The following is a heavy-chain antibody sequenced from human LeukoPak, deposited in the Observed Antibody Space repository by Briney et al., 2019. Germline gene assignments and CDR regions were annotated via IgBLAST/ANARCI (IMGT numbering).Heavy chain of an antibody. CDR1: GGTFSSYA. CDR3: ASGSYSESDPRFDY. V-gene: IGHV1-69*06. J-gene: IGHJ4*02. CDR2: IIPIFGTA. D-gene: IGHD1-26*01. Sequence: SVKVSCKASGGTFSSYAISWVRQAPGQGLEWMGGIIPIFGTANYAQKFQGRVTITADKSTSTAYMELSSLRSEDTAVYYCASGSYSESDPRFDYWGQGTLVTVSS.